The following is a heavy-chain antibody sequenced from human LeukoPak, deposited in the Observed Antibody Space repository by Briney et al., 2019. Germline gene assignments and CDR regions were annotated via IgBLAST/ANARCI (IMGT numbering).Heavy chain of an antibody. CDR2: ISAYNGNT. CDR3: ARSAGCSSITCYRNWFDP. D-gene: IGHD2-2*01. CDR1: GYTFTSYG. V-gene: IGHV1-18*01. J-gene: IGHJ5*02. Sequence: VASVKVSCKASGYTFTSYGISWVRQAPGQGLEWMGWISAYNGNTNYAQKLQGRVTMTTDTSTSTAYMELRSLRSDDTAVYYCARSAGCSSITCYRNWFDPWGQGTLVTVSS.